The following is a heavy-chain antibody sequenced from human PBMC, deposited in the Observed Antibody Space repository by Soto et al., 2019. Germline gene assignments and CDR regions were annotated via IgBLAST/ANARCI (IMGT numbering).Heavy chain of an antibody. Sequence: GGSLRLSCAASGLIFSDVWMTWVRQAPGKGLEWVGRIKTKPDDGTIDYAAPVRGRFTISRDDSKNTLYLQMTSLTPDDTGVYYCTTSNLGADFWGTGTLVTVSS. CDR2: IKTKPDDGTI. V-gene: IGHV3-15*01. CDR3: TTSNLGADF. D-gene: IGHD1-1*01. J-gene: IGHJ4*02. CDR1: GLIFSDVW.